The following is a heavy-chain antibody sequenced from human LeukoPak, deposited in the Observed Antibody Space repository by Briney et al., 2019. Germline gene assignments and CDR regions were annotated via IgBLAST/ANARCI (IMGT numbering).Heavy chain of an antibody. CDR3: ARARGATWAEYYYYGMDV. J-gene: IGHJ6*02. V-gene: IGHV1-2*02. D-gene: IGHD5-12*01. CDR1: GYTFTGYY. Sequence: ASVKVSCKASGYTFTGYYMHWVRQASGQGLEWMGWINPNSGGTNYAQKFQGRVTMTRDTSISTAYMELSRLRSDDTAVYYCARARGATWAEYYYYGMDVWGQGTTVTVSS. CDR2: INPNSGGT.